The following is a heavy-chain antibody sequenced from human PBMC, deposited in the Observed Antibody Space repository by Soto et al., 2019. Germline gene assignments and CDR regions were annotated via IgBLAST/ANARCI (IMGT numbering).Heavy chain of an antibody. CDR1: GFTLGNYA. Sequence: GGSLRLSCEASGFTLGNYAMTWIRQAPGKGLEWVSLISANDVGTYYAESVKTRFTISTDQSRNTVYLQMDSLRADDTAIYYCAKAKNDYNWDNRPPFDYWGQGTLVTVSS. CDR2: ISANDVGT. CDR3: AKAKNDYNWDNRPPFDY. V-gene: IGHV3-23*01. D-gene: IGHD1-20*01. J-gene: IGHJ4*02.